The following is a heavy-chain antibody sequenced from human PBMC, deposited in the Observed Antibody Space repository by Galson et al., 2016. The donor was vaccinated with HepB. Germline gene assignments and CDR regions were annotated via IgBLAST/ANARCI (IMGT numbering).Heavy chain of an antibody. CDR1: GFSFSNYG. Sequence: SLRLSCAASGFSFSNYGMHWVRQAPGKGLEWVAGVSYGGSKNYYVDSVKGRFTISRDNSKNTLYLQMNSLRPEDTAICYCAKDYCSDTCHLGRWNVWGQGTPVTVSS. V-gene: IGHV3-30*18. CDR2: VSYGGSKN. D-gene: IGHD2-15*01. J-gene: IGHJ6*02. CDR3: AKDYCSDTCHLGRWNV.